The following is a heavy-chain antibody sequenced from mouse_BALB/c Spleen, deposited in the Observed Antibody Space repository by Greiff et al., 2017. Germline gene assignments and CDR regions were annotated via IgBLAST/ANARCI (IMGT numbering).Heavy chain of an antibody. CDR2: ISYSGST. CDR1: GYSITSDYA. Sequence: EVQLVESGPGLVKPSQSLSLTCTVTGYSITSDYAWNWIRQFPGNKLEWMGYISYSGSTSYNPSLKSRISITRDTSKNQFFLQLNSVTTEDTATYYCARGRENYGTPNWGQGTTLTVSS. V-gene: IGHV3-2*02. CDR3: ARGRENYGTPN. J-gene: IGHJ2*01. D-gene: IGHD1-1*01.